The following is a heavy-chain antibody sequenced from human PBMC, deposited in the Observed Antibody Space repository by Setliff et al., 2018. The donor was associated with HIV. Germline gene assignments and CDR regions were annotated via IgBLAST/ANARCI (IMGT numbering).Heavy chain of an antibody. CDR2: IIPIYGTA. CDR1: GYTFTGYY. J-gene: IGHJ3*02. CDR3: ARDGGYSGHQWFGDAFDI. D-gene: IGHD5-12*01. Sequence: SVKVSCKASGYTFTGYYMHWVRQAPGQGLEWMGGIIPIYGTANSAQKFQGRVTITADESTSTAYMELSTLRSEDTAVYFCARDGGYSGHQWFGDAFDIWGQGTMVTVSS. V-gene: IGHV1-69*13.